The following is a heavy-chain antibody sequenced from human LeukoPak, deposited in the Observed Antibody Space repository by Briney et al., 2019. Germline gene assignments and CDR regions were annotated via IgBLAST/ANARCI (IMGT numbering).Heavy chain of an antibody. Sequence: SETLSLTCAVYGGSFSGYYWSWIRQPPGKGLEWIGEINHSGSTNYNPSLKSRVTISVDTTKNQFSLKLRSVTAADTAVYYCARTVAGTHDYWGQGTLVTVSS. J-gene: IGHJ4*02. CDR3: ARTVAGTHDY. CDR1: GGSFSGYY. CDR2: INHSGST. V-gene: IGHV4-34*01. D-gene: IGHD6-19*01.